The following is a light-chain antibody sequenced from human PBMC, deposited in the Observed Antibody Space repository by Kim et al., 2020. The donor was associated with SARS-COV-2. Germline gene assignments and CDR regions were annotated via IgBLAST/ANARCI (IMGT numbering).Light chain of an antibody. J-gene: IGKJ2*01. Sequence: EIVLTQSPGTLSLSPGERAALSCRASQSVSNSFLAWYRQRPGQAPSLLIYGASTRATGIPDRFSGSGSGTDFTLTINRLEPEDFAVYYCQQYGTTPYTFGLGTKLEIK. CDR1: QSVSNSF. CDR2: GAS. CDR3: QQYGTTPYT. V-gene: IGKV3-20*01.